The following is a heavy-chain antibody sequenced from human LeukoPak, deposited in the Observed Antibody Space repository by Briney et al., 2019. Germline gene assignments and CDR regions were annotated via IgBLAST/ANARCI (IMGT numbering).Heavy chain of an antibody. D-gene: IGHD5-12*01. CDR2: ISGSGGST. CDR3: AKDLYGYVSNWFDP. J-gene: IGHJ5*02. Sequence: GGSLRLSCAASGFTFSSYAMSWVRQAPGKGLEWVSAISGSGGSTYYADSVKGRFTVSRDNSKNTLYLQMNSLRAEDTAVYYCAKDLYGYVSNWFDPWGQGTLVTVSS. CDR1: GFTFSSYA. V-gene: IGHV3-23*01.